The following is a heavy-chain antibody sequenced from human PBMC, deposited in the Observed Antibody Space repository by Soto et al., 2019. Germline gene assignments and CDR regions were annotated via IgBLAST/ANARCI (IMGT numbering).Heavy chain of an antibody. Sequence: DVQLVESGGDLVQPGGSLKLSCAASGFTFSDSAVHWVRRASGKGLEWVGRIRSKPNSYTTTYSASVKGRFTISRDDSKNTAYLQMSSLKTEDTAMYYCTRWLSGYYIHFDYWGQGTLVTVSS. V-gene: IGHV3-73*01. CDR2: IRSKPNSYTT. CDR3: TRWLSGYYIHFDY. J-gene: IGHJ4*02. CDR1: GFTFSDSA. D-gene: IGHD3-10*01.